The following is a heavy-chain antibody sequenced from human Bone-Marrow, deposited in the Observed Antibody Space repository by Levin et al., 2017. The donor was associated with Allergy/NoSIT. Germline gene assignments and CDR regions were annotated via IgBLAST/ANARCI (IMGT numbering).Heavy chain of an antibody. D-gene: IGHD2-2*01. V-gene: IGHV3-21*01. J-gene: IGHJ4*02. CDR2: ISSSSSYI. CDR1: GFTFSSYS. CDR3: AREYCSSTSCYVDY. Sequence: GGSLRLSCAASGFTFSSYSMNWVRQAPGKGLEWVSSISSSSSYIYYADSVKGRFTISRDNAKNSLYLQMNSLRAEDTAVYYCAREYCSSTSCYVDYWGQGTLVTVSS.